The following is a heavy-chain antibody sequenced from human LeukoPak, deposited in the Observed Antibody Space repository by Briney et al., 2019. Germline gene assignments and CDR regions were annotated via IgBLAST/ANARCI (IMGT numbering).Heavy chain of an antibody. J-gene: IGHJ6*03. Sequence: ASVKVSCKASGYTFTSYGISWVRQAPGQGLEWMGWISAYNGITNYAQKLQGRVTMTTDTSTSTAYMELRSLRSDDTAVYYCARPTGDFPYYYYYMDVWGKGTTVTVSS. V-gene: IGHV1-18*01. D-gene: IGHD7-27*01. CDR1: GYTFTSYG. CDR2: ISAYNGIT. CDR3: ARPTGDFPYYYYYMDV.